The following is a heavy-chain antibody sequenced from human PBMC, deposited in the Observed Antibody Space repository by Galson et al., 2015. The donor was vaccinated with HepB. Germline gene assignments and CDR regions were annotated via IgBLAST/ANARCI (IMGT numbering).Heavy chain of an antibody. CDR1: GFTFSRYW. V-gene: IGHV3-74*01. J-gene: IGHJ5*02. Sequence: SLRLTCAASGFTFSRYWMHWVRQAPGKGLVWVSRINIGGSSTSYADSVKGRFTISRDNAKNTLYLQMNSLRADDAAVYFCARSWYYYDGSGYYTWGQGTLVTVSS. CDR3: ARSWYYYDGSGYYT. CDR2: INIGGSST. D-gene: IGHD3-22*01.